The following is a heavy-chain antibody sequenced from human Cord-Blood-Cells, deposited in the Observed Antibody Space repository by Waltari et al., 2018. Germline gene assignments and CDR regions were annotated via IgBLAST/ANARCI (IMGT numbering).Heavy chain of an antibody. V-gene: IGHV3-30*02. CDR1: GFTFSSYG. Sequence: GGGVVQPGGSLRLSCAASGFTFSSYGMHWVRQAPGKGLEWVAFIRYDGSNKYYADSVKGRFTISRDNSKNTLYLQMNSLRAEDTAVHYCAKDRNWGSDTAVFDYWGQGTLVTVSS. CDR2: IRYDGSNK. J-gene: IGHJ4*02. CDR3: AKDRNWGSDTAVFDY. D-gene: IGHD7-27*01.